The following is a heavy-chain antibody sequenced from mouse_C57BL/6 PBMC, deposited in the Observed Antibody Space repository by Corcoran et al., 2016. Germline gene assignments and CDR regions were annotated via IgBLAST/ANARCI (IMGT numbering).Heavy chain of an antibody. CDR3: ARGTFTTVNFDY. J-gene: IGHJ2*01. CDR2: INPNNGGT. D-gene: IGHD1-1*01. CDR1: GYTFTDYY. V-gene: IGHV1-26*01. Sequence: EVQLQQSGPELVKPGASVKISCKASGYTFTDYYMNWVKQSHGKSLEWIGDINPNNGGTNYNQKFKGKATLTVDKSSSTAYMELRSLTSEDSAVYFCARGTFTTVNFDYWGQGTTLTVSS.